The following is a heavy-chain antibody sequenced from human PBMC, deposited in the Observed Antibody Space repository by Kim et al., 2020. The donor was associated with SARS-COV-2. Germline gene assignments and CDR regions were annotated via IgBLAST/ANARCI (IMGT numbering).Heavy chain of an antibody. CDR1: GGSFSGYY. D-gene: IGHD6-19*01. V-gene: IGHV4-34*01. CDR3: ARGGVGPYGYSSGWYYGRLDYYYGMEV. J-gene: IGHJ6*02. CDR2: INHSGST. Sequence: SETLSLTCAVYGGSFSGYYWSWIRQPPGKGLEWIGEINHSGSTNYNPSLKSRVTISVDTSKNQFSLKLSSVTAADTAVYYCARGGVGPYGYSSGWYYGRLDYYYGMEVWGQGTTVAVSS.